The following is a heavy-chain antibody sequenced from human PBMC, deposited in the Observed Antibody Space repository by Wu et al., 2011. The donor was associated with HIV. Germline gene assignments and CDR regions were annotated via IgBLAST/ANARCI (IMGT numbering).Heavy chain of an antibody. V-gene: IGHV1-2*02. CDR3: ARDIGIGYSYGYNLLDY. CDR1: GYTFTGYY. CDR2: INPNSGGT. Sequence: QVQLVQSGAEVKKPGASVKVSCKASGYTFTGYYMHWVRQAPGQGLEWMGWINPNSGGTNYAQKFQGRVTMTRDTSISTAYMELSRLRSDDTAVYYCARDIGIGYSYGYNLLDYVGPGNAWSPSP. D-gene: IGHD5-18*01. J-gene: IGHJ4*02.